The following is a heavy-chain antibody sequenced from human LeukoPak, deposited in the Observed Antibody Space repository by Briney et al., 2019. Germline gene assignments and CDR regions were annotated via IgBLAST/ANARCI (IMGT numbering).Heavy chain of an antibody. CDR2: INHSGST. CDR1: GGSISSSSYY. J-gene: IGHJ4*02. D-gene: IGHD3-10*01. CDR3: ARLWFGEVGY. V-gene: IGHV4-39*07. Sequence: SETLSLTCTVSGGSISSSSYYWSWIRQPPGKGLEWIGEINHSGSTNYNPSLKSRVTISVDTSKNQFSLKLSSVTAADTAVYYCARLWFGEVGYWGQGTLVTVSS.